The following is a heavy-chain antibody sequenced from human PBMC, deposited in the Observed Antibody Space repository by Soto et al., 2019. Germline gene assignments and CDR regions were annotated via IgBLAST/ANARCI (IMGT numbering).Heavy chain of an antibody. Sequence: ASVKVSCKASGYTFTGYYTHWVRQAPGQGLEWMGWINPNSGGTNYAQKFQGRVTMTRDTSISTAYMELSRLRSDDTAVYYCAREDFGDENNWFDPWGQGTLVTVSS. CDR1: GYTFTGYY. CDR3: AREDFGDENNWFDP. D-gene: IGHD3-3*01. J-gene: IGHJ5*02. CDR2: INPNSGGT. V-gene: IGHV1-2*02.